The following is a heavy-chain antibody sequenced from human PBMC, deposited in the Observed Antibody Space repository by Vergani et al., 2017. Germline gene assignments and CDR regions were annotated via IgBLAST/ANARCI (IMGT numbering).Heavy chain of an antibody. Sequence: QVQLQESGPGLVKPSQTLSLTCTVSGGSISSGDYYWSWIRQPPGKGLEWIGYIYYSGSTYYNPSLKSRVTISVDTSKNQFSLKLSSVTAADTAVYYCARESPSRIAAAGTRINFDYWGQGTLVTVSS. CDR2: IYYSGST. D-gene: IGHD6-13*01. J-gene: IGHJ4*02. V-gene: IGHV4-30-4*01. CDR1: GGSISSGDYY. CDR3: ARESPSRIAAAGTRINFDY.